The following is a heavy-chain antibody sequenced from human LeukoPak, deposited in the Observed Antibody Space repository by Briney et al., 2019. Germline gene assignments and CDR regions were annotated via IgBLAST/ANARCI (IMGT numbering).Heavy chain of an antibody. Sequence: GGSLRLSCAASGFTFSSYSMNWVRQAPGKGLEWVSYISSGSSTICYADSMKGRFTISRDNAKNSLYLQMNSLRDEDTAVYYCARRHGSSWADFDYWGQGTLVTVSS. J-gene: IGHJ4*02. CDR1: GFTFSSYS. CDR2: ISSGSSTI. CDR3: ARRHGSSWADFDY. D-gene: IGHD6-6*01. V-gene: IGHV3-48*02.